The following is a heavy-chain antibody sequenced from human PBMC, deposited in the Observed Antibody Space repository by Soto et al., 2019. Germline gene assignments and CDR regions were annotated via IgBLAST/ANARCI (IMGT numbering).Heavy chain of an antibody. V-gene: IGHV1-69*01. Sequence: QVQLVQSGAEVKKPGSSVKVSCKASGGTFSSYSINWVRQAPGQGLEWMGEIIPIFGTANYAQKFQGRVTITAEESTSTAYMELSSLRSEDTVVYYCARDGGRHSGGIDYWGQGTLVTVSS. CDR1: GGTFSSYS. D-gene: IGHD1-26*01. CDR3: ARDGGRHSGGIDY. CDR2: IIPIFGTA. J-gene: IGHJ4*02.